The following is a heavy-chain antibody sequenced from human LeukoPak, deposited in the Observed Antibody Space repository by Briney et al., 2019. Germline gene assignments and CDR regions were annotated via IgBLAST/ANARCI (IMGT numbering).Heavy chain of an antibody. CDR3: ARESGREQQMVRHDY. V-gene: IGHV4-4*07. J-gene: IGHJ4*02. D-gene: IGHD6-13*01. Sequence: SETLSLTCTVSGGSLSSYYGSCIRQPAGKGLECVGRIYTSGSTNYNRCLKSRVNISVDKSKNKFSLKLTSVTAADTAVSYCARESGREQQMVRHDYWGQGTLVIVSS. CDR1: GGSLSSYY. CDR2: IYTSGST.